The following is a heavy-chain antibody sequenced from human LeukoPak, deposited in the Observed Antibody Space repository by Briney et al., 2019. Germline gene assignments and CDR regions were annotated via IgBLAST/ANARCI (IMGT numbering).Heavy chain of an antibody. CDR3: ARDRDRDGYNNY. V-gene: IGHV3-48*03. J-gene: IGHJ4*02. D-gene: IGHD5-24*01. Sequence: PGASLRLSCAASGFTFGSCEMNWVRQAPGKGLEWVSCISSSGSNTYYADSVKGRFTISRDNAKNSLYLQMNSLRAEDTAVYYCARDRDRDGYNNYWGQGTLVTVSS. CDR2: ISSSGSNT. CDR1: GFTFGSCE.